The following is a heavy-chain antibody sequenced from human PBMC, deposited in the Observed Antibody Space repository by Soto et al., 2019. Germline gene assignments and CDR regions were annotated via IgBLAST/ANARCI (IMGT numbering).Heavy chain of an antibody. V-gene: IGHV4-39*01. J-gene: IGHJ5*02. Sequence: SETLSLTCTVSGGSISSDSSYWGWIRQPPGRAPEWIGSLHYGGATYYNTSLKSRVTISVDTSKNQFSLNLRSVTAADTAVYYCTRAVAICWFFLWGQGKLVTVSS. CDR2: LHYGGAT. CDR1: GGSISSDSSY. CDR3: TRAVAICWFFL. D-gene: IGHD5-18*01.